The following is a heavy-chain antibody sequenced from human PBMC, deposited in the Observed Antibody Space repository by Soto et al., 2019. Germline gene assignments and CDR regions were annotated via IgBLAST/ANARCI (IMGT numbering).Heavy chain of an antibody. Sequence: ASVKVSCKASGYTFTSYGISWVRQAPGQGLEWMGWISAYYGNTNYAQKLQGRVTMTTDTSTSTAYMELRSLRSDDTAVYYCARVLAGPYFYGMDVWGQGTTVTVSS. CDR2: ISAYYGNT. V-gene: IGHV1-18*01. D-gene: IGHD2-8*02. J-gene: IGHJ6*02. CDR1: GYTFTSYG. CDR3: ARVLAGPYFYGMDV.